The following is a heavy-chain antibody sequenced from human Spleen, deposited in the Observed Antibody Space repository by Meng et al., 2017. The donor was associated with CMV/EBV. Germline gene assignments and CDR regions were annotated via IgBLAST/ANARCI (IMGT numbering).Heavy chain of an antibody. D-gene: IGHD3-22*01. CDR3: ARNGHYSLDY. V-gene: IGHV4-4*02. J-gene: IGHJ4*02. CDR2: ILHRGTT. CDR1: GHPLLHGSW. Sequence: CAVSGHPLLHGSWWSWVPQPPGRGLAWFGEILHRGTTTYNPSLKSRVTISLDESKNEFSLKLTSVTAADTAVYYCARNGHYSLDYWSLGTLVTVSS.